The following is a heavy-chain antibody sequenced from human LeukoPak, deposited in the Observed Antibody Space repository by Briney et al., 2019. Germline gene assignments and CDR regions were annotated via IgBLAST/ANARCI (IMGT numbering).Heavy chain of an antibody. V-gene: IGHV1-18*01. J-gene: IGHJ3*02. Sequence: ASVKVSCKASGYTFTSYGISWVRQAPGQGLQWMGWISSYNDNTNYAQKIQGRVTMTTDTSTNTAYMELRSLRSDDTAVYYCTRDYSLSSSGPPYGFDIWGQGTMVTVSS. CDR1: GYTFTSYG. CDR2: ISSYNDNT. CDR3: TRDYSLSSSGPPYGFDI. D-gene: IGHD6-19*01.